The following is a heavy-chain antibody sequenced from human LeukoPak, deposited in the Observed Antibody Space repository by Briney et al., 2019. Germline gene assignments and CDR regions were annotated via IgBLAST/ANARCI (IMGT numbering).Heavy chain of an antibody. V-gene: IGHV3-23*01. D-gene: IGHD2-15*01. CDR3: AKVSTLQRLRSGGSCYGLDP. CDR1: GFTFSSYA. CDR2: ISGSGGST. Sequence: GGSLRLSCAASGFTFSSYAMSWVRQAPGKGLEWVSAISGSGGSTYYADSVKGRFTISRDNSKNTLYLQMNSLRAEDTAVYYCAKVSTLQRLRSGGSCYGLDPWGQGTLVTVSS. J-gene: IGHJ5*02.